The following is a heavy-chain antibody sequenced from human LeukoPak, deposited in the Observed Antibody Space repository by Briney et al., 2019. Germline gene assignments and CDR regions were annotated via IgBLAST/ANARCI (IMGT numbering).Heavy chain of an antibody. CDR3: TSFSRGY. Sequence: PAGSLRLSCAAYGFSLSDAWMTWVRQAPGKGLEWVGRVKSKTDGGTTDYAAPVKGRFTSSRDDSKNTLYLQMNSLKTEDSAVYYYTSFSRGYCGEGTLVTVSS. D-gene: IGHD3-3*02. V-gene: IGHV3-15*01. J-gene: IGHJ4*02. CDR2: VKSKTDGGTT. CDR1: GFSLSDAW.